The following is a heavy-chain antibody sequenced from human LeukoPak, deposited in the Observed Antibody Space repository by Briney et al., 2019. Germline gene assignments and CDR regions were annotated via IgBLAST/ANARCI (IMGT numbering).Heavy chain of an antibody. Sequence: SETLSLTCAVYGGSFSDYYWSWIRQPPGKGLEWIGEINHSGSTNYNPSLKSRLTISVDTSKNQFSLKLSSVTAADTAVYYCARTSDCSAGSCYFPYFDYWGQGTLVTVSS. CDR3: ARTSDCSAGSCYFPYFDY. V-gene: IGHV4-34*01. D-gene: IGHD2-15*01. CDR1: GGSFSDYY. CDR2: INHSGST. J-gene: IGHJ4*02.